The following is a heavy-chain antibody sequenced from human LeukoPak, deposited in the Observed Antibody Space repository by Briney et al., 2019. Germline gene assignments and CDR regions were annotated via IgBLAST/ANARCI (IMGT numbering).Heavy chain of an antibody. CDR1: GLSFSSYD. V-gene: IGHV3-21*01. CDR3: ARDYGDLDY. D-gene: IGHD2-21*02. CDR2: ISSSSSYI. J-gene: IGHJ4*02. Sequence: GGSLRLSCAASGLSFSSYDMVWVRQPPGKGLEWVSSISSSSSYIYYADSVKGRFPISRDNAKNSLYLQMNSLRAEDTAVYFCARDYGDLDYWGQGTLVTVSS.